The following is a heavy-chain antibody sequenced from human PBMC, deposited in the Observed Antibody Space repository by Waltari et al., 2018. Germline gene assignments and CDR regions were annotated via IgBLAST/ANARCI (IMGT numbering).Heavy chain of an antibody. CDR3: TREVVPAATIVVNWFDP. CDR2: IITSTGNP. D-gene: IGHD2-2*01. CDR1: GYIFTSYA. V-gene: IGHV7-4-1*02. J-gene: IGHJ5*02. Sequence: SVKISCKASGYIFTSYAINWVRQAPGQGLELMGWIITSTGNPTYAQGFTGRFVFSLDTSVSTAYLEINNLKAEDTAVYYCTREVVPAATIVVNWFDPWGQGTLVTVSS.